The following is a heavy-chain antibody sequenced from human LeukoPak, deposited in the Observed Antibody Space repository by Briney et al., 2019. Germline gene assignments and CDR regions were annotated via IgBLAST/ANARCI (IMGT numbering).Heavy chain of an antibody. CDR1: GGTFSRYA. CDR2: IIPMFGIA. V-gene: IGHV1-69*01. D-gene: IGHD6-19*01. CDR3: ARDRPYTGGWRGFDY. Sequence: SVKVSCKASGGTFSRYAISWVRQAPGQGLEWMGGIIPMFGIANYAQKFQGRVTITADESTSTAYMELSSLRSEDTAVYYCARDRPYTGGWRGFDYWGQGTLVSVSS. J-gene: IGHJ4*02.